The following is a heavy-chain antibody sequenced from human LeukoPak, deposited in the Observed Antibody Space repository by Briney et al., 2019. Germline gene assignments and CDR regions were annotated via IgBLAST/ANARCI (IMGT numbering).Heavy chain of an antibody. V-gene: IGHV1-18*01. CDR1: GYSFTNYG. CDR2: ISAYNGNT. CDR3: AREGGPTGGAQDY. D-gene: IGHD1-1*01. Sequence: ASVKVSCKASGYSFTNYGISWVRQATGQGLEWMGWISAYNGNTHYAQKVQDRVTITTETTTSTAYMEMRSLRYDDTAVYYCAREGGPTGGAQDYWGQGTLVTVSS. J-gene: IGHJ4*02.